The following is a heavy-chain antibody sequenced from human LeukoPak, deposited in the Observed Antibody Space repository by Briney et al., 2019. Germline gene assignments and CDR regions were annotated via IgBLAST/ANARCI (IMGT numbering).Heavy chain of an antibody. D-gene: IGHD5-18*01. Sequence: GGSLRLSCAASGFTFSSYSMNWVRQAPGKGLEWVSSISSSSSYIYYADSVKGRFTISRDNAKNSLYLQMNSLRAEDTAVYYCARFSVDTAMRGAWGQGTLVTVSS. V-gene: IGHV3-21*01. J-gene: IGHJ5*02. CDR1: GFTFSSYS. CDR2: ISSSSSYI. CDR3: ARFSVDTAMRGA.